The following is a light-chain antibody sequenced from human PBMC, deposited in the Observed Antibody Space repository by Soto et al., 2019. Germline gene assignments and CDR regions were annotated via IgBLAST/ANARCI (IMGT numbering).Light chain of an antibody. J-gene: IGKJ1*01. Sequence: EIQMTQSPSTLSASVGDRVTITCRASQSISSWLAWYQQKPGKAPKLLIYKASSLESGVPSRFSGSGSGTEFTLTISSLQPDDFATYYCQQFHSFSPTFGQGTKVEIK. CDR3: QQFHSFSPT. V-gene: IGKV1-5*03. CDR1: QSISSW. CDR2: KAS.